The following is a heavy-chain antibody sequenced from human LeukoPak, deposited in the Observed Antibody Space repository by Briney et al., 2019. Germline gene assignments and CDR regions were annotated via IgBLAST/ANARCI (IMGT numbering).Heavy chain of an antibody. CDR1: GGTFSSYA. D-gene: IGHD2-15*01. Sequence: SVKVSCKASGGTFSSYAISWVRQAPGQGLEWMGGIIPIFGTANYAQKFQGRVTITADKSTSTAYMELSSLRSEDTAVYYCARDGSPSGYFDYWGQGTLVTVSS. V-gene: IGHV1-69*06. CDR3: ARDGSPSGYFDY. CDR2: IIPIFGTA. J-gene: IGHJ4*02.